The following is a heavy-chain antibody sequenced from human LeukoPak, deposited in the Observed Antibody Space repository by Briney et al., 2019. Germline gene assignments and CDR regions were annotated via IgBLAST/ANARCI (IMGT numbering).Heavy chain of an antibody. CDR1: GGSFSGYY. D-gene: IGHD3-22*01. V-gene: IGHV4-34*01. J-gene: IGHJ4*02. CDR3: ARSTMIVVVITWSYFDY. Sequence: SETLYLTCAVYGGSFSGYYWSWIRQPPGKGLEWIGEINHSVSTNYNPSLKSRVTISVDTSKNQFSLKLSSVTAADTAVYYCARSTMIVVVITWSYFDYWGQGTLVTVSS. CDR2: INHSVST.